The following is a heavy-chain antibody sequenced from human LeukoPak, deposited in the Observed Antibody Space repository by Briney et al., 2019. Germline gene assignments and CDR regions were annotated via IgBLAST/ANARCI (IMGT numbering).Heavy chain of an antibody. CDR2: IIPIFGTA. J-gene: IGHJ4*02. Sequence: SVKASCKASGGTFSSYAISWVRQAPGQGLEWMGRIIPIFGTANYAQKFQGRVTITTDESTSTAYMELSSLRSEDTAVYYCARDRDGYNWVDFDYWGQGTLVTVS. V-gene: IGHV1-69*05. CDR3: ARDRDGYNWVDFDY. CDR1: GGTFSSYA. D-gene: IGHD5-24*01.